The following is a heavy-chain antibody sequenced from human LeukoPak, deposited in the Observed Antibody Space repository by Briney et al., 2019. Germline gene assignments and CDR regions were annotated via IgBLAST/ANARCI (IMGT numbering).Heavy chain of an antibody. CDR1: GYTFISYG. Sequence: ASVTVSCKASGYTFISYGITWVRQAPGQGLEWMGWISVYSGETNYAQKLQDRVTVTTDTSTRTAYLELRSLRSDDTAVYYCASNTGSDSSGYAYWGQGTLVTVSS. J-gene: IGHJ4*02. CDR2: ISVYSGET. CDR3: ASNTGSDSSGYAY. D-gene: IGHD3-22*01. V-gene: IGHV1-18*01.